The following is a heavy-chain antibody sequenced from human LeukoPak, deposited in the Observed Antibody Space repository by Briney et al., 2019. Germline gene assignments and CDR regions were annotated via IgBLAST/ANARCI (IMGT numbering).Heavy chain of an antibody. CDR2: IYYSGST. D-gene: IGHD2-21*02. CDR1: GGPISSSSYY. J-gene: IGHJ4*02. Sequence: SETLSLTCTVSGGPISSSSYYWGWIRQPPGKGLEWIGSIYYSGSTYYNPSLKSRVTISVDTSKNQFSLKLSSVTAADTAVYYCARQGAVVVTAIPYYFDYWGQGTLVTVSS. V-gene: IGHV4-39*01. CDR3: ARQGAVVVTAIPYYFDY.